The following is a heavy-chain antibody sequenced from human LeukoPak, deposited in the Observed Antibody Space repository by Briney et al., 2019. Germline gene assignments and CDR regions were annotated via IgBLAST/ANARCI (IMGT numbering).Heavy chain of an antibody. D-gene: IGHD5-18*01. CDR3: ARHMGLGYSYGYPYFDY. CDR1: GGSISSYY. V-gene: IGHV4-59*08. Sequence: SETLSLTCTVSGGSISSYYWSWIRQPPGKGLGWIGYIYYSGSTNYNPSLKSRVTISVDTSKNQFSLKLSSVTAADTAVYYCARHMGLGYSYGYPYFDYWVQGTLVTVSS. J-gene: IGHJ4*02. CDR2: IYYSGST.